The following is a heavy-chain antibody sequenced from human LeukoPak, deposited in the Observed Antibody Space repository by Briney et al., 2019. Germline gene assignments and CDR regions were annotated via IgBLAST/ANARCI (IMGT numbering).Heavy chain of an antibody. Sequence: ASVKVSCKASGYTFTSYDINWVRQATGQGLEWMGWMNPNSGNTGYAQKFQGRVTMTRNTSISTAYMGLSSLRSEDTAVYYCAREDRGVLIVDYWGQGTLVTVSS. CDR2: MNPNSGNT. CDR3: AREDRGVLIVDY. CDR1: GYTFTSYD. D-gene: IGHD3-10*01. J-gene: IGHJ4*02. V-gene: IGHV1-8*01.